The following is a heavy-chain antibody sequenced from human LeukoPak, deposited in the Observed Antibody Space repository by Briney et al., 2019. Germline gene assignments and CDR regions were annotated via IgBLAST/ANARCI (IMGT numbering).Heavy chain of an antibody. CDR2: IIPIFGTA. V-gene: IGHV1-69*13. J-gene: IGHJ6*02. D-gene: IGHD4-11*01. CDR1: GGTFRNYA. CDR3: ARVRTAPVTINYYYYYGMDF. Sequence: SVKVSCQASGGTFRNYAISWVRQAPGQGLEWMGGIIPIFGTANYAQKLQGRVTITADESTSTAYLELSSLRSEDTAVYYCARVRTAPVTINYYYYYGMDFWGQGTTVTVSS.